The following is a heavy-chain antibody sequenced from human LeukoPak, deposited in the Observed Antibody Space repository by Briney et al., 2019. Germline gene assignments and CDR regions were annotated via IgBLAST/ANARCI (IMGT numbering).Heavy chain of an antibody. J-gene: IGHJ4*02. D-gene: IGHD2-8*02. CDR2: ISPNGDAT. CDR1: GFTFSSYV. Sequence: GGSLRLSCAASGFTFSSYVMGWVRQAPGKGLEWVSAISPNGDATYYADSAKGRFTISRDNSKNTLYLQMNSLRADDAAVYSCAKDLFSGAGYWRGFDYWGQGTLVTVSS. V-gene: IGHV3-23*01. CDR3: AKDLFSGAGYWRGFDY.